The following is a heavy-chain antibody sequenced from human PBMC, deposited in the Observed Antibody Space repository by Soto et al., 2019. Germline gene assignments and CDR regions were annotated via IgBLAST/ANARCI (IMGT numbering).Heavy chain of an antibody. D-gene: IGHD2-8*01. CDR3: ARDNGYSDY. J-gene: IGHJ4*02. V-gene: IGHV4-59*12. CDR2: IYYNGNT. CDR1: GGSIGIYY. Sequence: SETLSLTCTVSGGSIGIYYWNWIRQPPGKGLESIGYIYYNGNTNYDPSLKSRVTMSVDTSKNQFSLKLRSMTAADTAVYYCARDNGYSDYWGQAALVNVSS.